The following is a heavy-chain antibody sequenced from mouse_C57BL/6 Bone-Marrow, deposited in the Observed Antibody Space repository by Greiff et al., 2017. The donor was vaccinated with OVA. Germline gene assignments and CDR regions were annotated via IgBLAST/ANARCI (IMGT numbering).Heavy chain of an antibody. CDR1: GYTFTDYY. CDR2: INPNNGGT. V-gene: IGHV1-26*01. D-gene: IGHD1-1*01. CDR3: ARVFTTVVATP. J-gene: IGHJ2*01. Sequence: EVQLQQSGPELVKPGASVKISCKASGYTFTDYYMNWVKQSHGKSLEWIGDINPNNGGTSYNQKFKGKATLTVDKSSSTAYMELRSLTSEDSAVYYCARVFTTVVATPWGQGTTLTVSS.